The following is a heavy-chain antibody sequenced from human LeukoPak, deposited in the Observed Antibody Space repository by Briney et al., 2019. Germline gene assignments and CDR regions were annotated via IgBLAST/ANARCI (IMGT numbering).Heavy chain of an antibody. CDR1: GFTFNSYA. J-gene: IGHJ4*02. D-gene: IGHD3-22*01. CDR2: ISGSGGST. Sequence: GGSLRLSCAASGFTFNSYAMSWVRQAPGKGLEWVSGISGSGGSTYYADSVKGRLTISRDNSKNTLYLQMNSLRAEDTAVYYCAKGLRYYYDSSGYYYFDYWGQGTLVTVSS. V-gene: IGHV3-23*01. CDR3: AKGLRYYYDSSGYYYFDY.